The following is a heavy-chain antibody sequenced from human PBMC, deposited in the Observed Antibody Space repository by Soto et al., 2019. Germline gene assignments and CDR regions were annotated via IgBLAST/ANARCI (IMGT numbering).Heavy chain of an antibody. J-gene: IGHJ6*02. D-gene: IGHD1-26*01. V-gene: IGHV3-48*03. Sequence: RGSLRLSCAASGFTFSSYEMNWVRQAPGKGLEWVSYISSSGSTIYYADSVKGRFTISRNNAKNSLYLQMNSLRAEDTAVYYCARGGSYPYYYYGMDVWGQGTTVTVSS. CDR3: ARGGSYPYYYYGMDV. CDR2: ISSSGSTI. CDR1: GFTFSSYE.